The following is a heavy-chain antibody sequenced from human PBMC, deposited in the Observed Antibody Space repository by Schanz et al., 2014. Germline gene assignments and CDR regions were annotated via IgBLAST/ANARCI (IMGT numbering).Heavy chain of an antibody. D-gene: IGHD2-2*01. CDR2: ISSTSRAT. CDR1: GFTFSDYY. Sequence: QVQLVESGGGLVKPGGSLRLSCAASGFTFSDYYMSWIRQAPGKGLEWVSYISSTSRATYYADSVKGRFTISRDNAKNSLFLQMNSLRAEDTAVYDCAKVTPAATYLDSWGLGTLVTVSS. V-gene: IGHV3-11*06. J-gene: IGHJ4*02. CDR3: AKVTPAATYLDS.